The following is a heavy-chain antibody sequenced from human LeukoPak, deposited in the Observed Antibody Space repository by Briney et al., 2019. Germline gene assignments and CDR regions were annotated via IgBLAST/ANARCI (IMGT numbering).Heavy chain of an antibody. Sequence: TSETLSLTCAVSGYSISSGYYWGWIRQPPGKGLEWIGSIYHSGSTYYNPSLKSRVTISVDTSKNQFSLKLSSVTAADTAVYYCARPGRYCSSTSCFKDAFDIWGQGTMVTVSS. CDR2: IYHSGST. J-gene: IGHJ3*02. CDR3: ARPGRYCSSTSCFKDAFDI. D-gene: IGHD2-2*01. V-gene: IGHV4-38-2*01. CDR1: GYSISSGYY.